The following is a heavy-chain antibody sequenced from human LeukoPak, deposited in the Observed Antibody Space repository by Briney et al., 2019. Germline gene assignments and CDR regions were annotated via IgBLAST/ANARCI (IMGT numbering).Heavy chain of an antibody. CDR2: IYYSGST. J-gene: IGHJ4*02. V-gene: IGHV4-31*03. Sequence: PSETLSLTCTVSGVSISSGGYYWSWIRQHPGKGLEWIGYIYYSGSTYYNPSLKSRVTISVDTSKNQFSLKLSSVTAADTAVYYCARVGIYGDSYYFDYWGQGTLVTVSS. CDR3: ARVGIYGDSYYFDY. CDR1: GVSISSGGYY. D-gene: IGHD4-17*01.